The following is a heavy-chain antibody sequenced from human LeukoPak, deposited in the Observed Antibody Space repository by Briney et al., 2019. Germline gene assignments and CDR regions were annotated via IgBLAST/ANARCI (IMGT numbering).Heavy chain of an antibody. CDR2: IGTAGDT. CDR1: GFTFSSYD. CDR3: ARGRFWGAGYYFDY. Sequence: PGGSLRLSCAASGFTFSSYDMHWVRQATGKGLECVSAIGTAGDTYYPGSVKGRFTISRENAKNSLYLQMNSLRAGDTAVYYCARGRFWGAGYYFDYWGQGTLVTVSS. V-gene: IGHV3-13*01. D-gene: IGHD3-16*01. J-gene: IGHJ4*02.